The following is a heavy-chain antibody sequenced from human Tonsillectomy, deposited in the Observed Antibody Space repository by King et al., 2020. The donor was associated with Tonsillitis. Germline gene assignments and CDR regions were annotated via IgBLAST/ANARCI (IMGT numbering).Heavy chain of an antibody. CDR3: ANSFGMATFDD. CDR1: GFSFSRFG. D-gene: IGHD5-24*01. Sequence: QVQLVESGGGVVQPGGSLRLSCAASGFSFSRFGMHWVRQAPGKGLEWVTFIRYDGSNEYYVDSVKGRFTISRDNSKNTLYLQMNRLTVADTAVYYCANSFGMATFDDWGQGTLVTVSS. J-gene: IGHJ4*02. CDR2: IRYDGSNE. V-gene: IGHV3-30*02.